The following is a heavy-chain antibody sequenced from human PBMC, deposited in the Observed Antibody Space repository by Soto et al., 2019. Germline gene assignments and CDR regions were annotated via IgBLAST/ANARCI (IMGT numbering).Heavy chain of an antibody. CDR1: GGTFSSYA. V-gene: IGHV1-69*13. CDR2: IIPIFGTA. J-gene: IGHJ6*01. D-gene: IGHD2-2*02. Sequence: AASVKVSCKASGGTFSSYAISWVRQAPGQGLEWMGGIIPIFGTANYAQKFQGRVTITADESTSTAYMELSSLRSEDTAVYYCARLQLLYGPMIYGMDVWGQGTTVTVSS. CDR3: ARLQLLYGPMIYGMDV.